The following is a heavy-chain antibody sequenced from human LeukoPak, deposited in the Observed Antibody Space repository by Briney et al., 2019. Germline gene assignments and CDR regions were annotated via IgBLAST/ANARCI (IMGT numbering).Heavy chain of an antibody. CDR2: ISAYNGNT. V-gene: IGHV1-18*01. J-gene: IGHJ4*02. Sequence: ASVKVSCKASGYTFTGYGISWVRQAPGQGLEWMGWISAYNGNTNYAQKLQGRVTMTTDTSTSTAYMELRSLRSDDTAVYYCARDDLPYYDFWSGYSHGGIDYWGQGTLVTVSS. CDR1: GYTFTGYG. CDR3: ARDDLPYYDFWSGYSHGGIDY. D-gene: IGHD3-3*01.